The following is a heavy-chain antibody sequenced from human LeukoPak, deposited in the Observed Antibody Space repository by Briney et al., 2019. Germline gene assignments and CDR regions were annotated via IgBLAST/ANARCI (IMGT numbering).Heavy chain of an antibody. D-gene: IGHD1-7*01. J-gene: IGHJ3*02. CDR2: IVGSST. V-gene: IGHV3-69-1*01. Sequence: GGSLRLSCAASGFTFSDYHTSWVRQAPGKGLELVSAIVGSSTHYADSVKGWFTISRDNSKNSLYLQMNSLRAEDTAVYYCARDVITGTLRAFDIWGQGTMVTVSS. CDR3: ARDVITGTLRAFDI. CDR1: GFTFSDYH.